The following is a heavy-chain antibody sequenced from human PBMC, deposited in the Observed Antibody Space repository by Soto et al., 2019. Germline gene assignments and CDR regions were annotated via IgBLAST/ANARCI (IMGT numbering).Heavy chain of an antibody. J-gene: IGHJ3*02. CDR2: NYSGDST. CDR3: ARYRSTSYAFDI. Sequence: GGSLRLSSAASGFTVSSNYMSWVRQAPGKGLEWVSVNYSGDSTYYADSVKGRFTISRDNSKNTLYLQMNSLRAEDTAVYYCARYRSTSYAFDIWGQGTMVTVSS. V-gene: IGHV3-66*01. CDR1: GFTVSSNY. D-gene: IGHD1-26*01.